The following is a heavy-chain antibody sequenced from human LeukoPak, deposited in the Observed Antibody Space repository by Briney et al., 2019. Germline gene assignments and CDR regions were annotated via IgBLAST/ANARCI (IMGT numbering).Heavy chain of an antibody. D-gene: IGHD2-8*01. CDR2: IIRGLGIS. V-gene: IGHV1-69*04. CDR1: GGTFSSYA. Sequence: SVKVSCKASGGTFSSYAINWVRQAPGQGLEWMGRIIRGLGISNYAQKFQGRVTITADKSTSTTYMELSSLRSEDTTVYYCASARQRHCTNGVCPSLTDSWGQGTLVTVSS. J-gene: IGHJ4*02. CDR3: ASARQRHCTNGVCPSLTDS.